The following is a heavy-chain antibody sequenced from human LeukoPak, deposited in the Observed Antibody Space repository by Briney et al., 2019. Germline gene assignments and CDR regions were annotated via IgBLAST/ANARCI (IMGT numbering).Heavy chain of an antibody. J-gene: IGHJ6*03. V-gene: IGHV3-64*04. D-gene: IGHD4-11*01. CDR2: ISSNGGST. Sequence: GGSLRLSCAASGFTFSSYAMHWVRQAPGKGLEYVSAISSNGGSTYYADSVKGRFTISRDNSNNTLYLQMNSLRAEDTAIYYCASPPLTTLRYYYYYYMDVWGKGTTVTVSS. CDR3: ASPPLTTLRYYYYYYMDV. CDR1: GFTFSSYA.